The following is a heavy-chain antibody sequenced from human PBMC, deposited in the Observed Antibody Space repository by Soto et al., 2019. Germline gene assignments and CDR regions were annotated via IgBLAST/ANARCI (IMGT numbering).Heavy chain of an antibody. CDR2: INSDGSSI. V-gene: IGHV3-74*01. Sequence: EVQLVESGEGLVQPGGSLRLSCAASGFTFRTWMHWVRQAPGKGLVWVSRINSDGSSITYADSVKGRFIISRDNAKNTLYLQKNSLTVEDTGVYYCTRGASGYGNFDYWGQGVLVTVSS. CDR1: GFTFRTW. D-gene: IGHD5-12*01. CDR3: TRGASGYGNFDY. J-gene: IGHJ4*02.